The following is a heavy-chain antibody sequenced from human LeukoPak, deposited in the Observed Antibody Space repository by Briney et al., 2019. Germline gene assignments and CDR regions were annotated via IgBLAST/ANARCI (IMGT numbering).Heavy chain of an antibody. D-gene: IGHD3-9*01. CDR3: ARGQLLRYFDWLPTGYFDY. CDR1: GYTYTSYD. J-gene: IGHJ4*02. CDR2: MNPNSGNT. Sequence: ASVKVSCKASGYTYTSYDIHWVPKTTGQGLEWMGWMNPNSGNTGYAQKFQGRVTMTRNTSISTAYMELSSLRSEDTAVYYCARGQLLRYFDWLPTGYFDYWGQGTLVTVSS. V-gene: IGHV1-8*01.